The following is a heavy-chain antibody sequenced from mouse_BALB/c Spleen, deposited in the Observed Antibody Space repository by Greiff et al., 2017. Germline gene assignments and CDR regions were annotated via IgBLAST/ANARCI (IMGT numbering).Heavy chain of an antibody. CDR1: GFTFSDYY. V-gene: IGHV5-4*02. CDR3: ARAHYYGYAMDY. Sequence: EVKLMESGGGLVKPGGSLKLSCAASGFTFSDYYMYWVRQTPEKRLEWVATISDGGSYTYYPDSVKGRFTISRDNAKNNLYLQMSSLKSEDTAMYYCARAHYYGYAMDYWGQGTSVTVSS. J-gene: IGHJ4*01. D-gene: IGHD1-2*01. CDR2: ISDGGSYT.